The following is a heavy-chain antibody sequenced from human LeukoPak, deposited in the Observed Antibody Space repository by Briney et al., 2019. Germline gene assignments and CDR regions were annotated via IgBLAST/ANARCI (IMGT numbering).Heavy chain of an antibody. CDR2: ISAYNGNT. D-gene: IGHD3-3*01. CDR3: ARDTSLRFLEWLPHFDY. Sequence: ASVKVSCKASGYTFTSYGISWVRQAPGQGLEWMGWISAYNGNTNYAQKLQDRVTMTTDTSTSTAYMELRSLRSDDTAVYYCARDTSLRFLEWLPHFDYWGQGTLVTVSS. CDR1: GYTFTSYG. J-gene: IGHJ4*02. V-gene: IGHV1-18*01.